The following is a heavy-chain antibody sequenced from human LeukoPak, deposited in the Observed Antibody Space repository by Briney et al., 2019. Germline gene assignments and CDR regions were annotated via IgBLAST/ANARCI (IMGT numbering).Heavy chain of an antibody. D-gene: IGHD3-3*01. CDR1: VYPFTSYW. V-gene: IGHV5-10-1*01. J-gene: IGHJ4*02. Sequence: RKSLKISCMASVYPFTSYWIAWTRQMTGKGREWMGRIDPSYSYTKYSPSFQGHVTTSADKSISTAYLQWSSLKASDTAMYYCARLTSFGVVLDYWGRGTLVTVSP. CDR3: ARLTSFGVVLDY. CDR2: IDPSYSYT.